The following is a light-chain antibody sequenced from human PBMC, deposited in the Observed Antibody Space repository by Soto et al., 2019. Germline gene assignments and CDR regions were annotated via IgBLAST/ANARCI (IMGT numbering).Light chain of an antibody. CDR2: EGS. J-gene: IGLJ1*01. CDR1: SSDVGSYNL. V-gene: IGLV2-23*01. Sequence: QAVVTQPASVSGSPGQSITISCTGTSSDVGSYNLVSWYQQHPGKAPKLMIYEGSKRPSGVSNRFSGSKSGNTASLTISGLQAEDEADYYCCSYAGSSTSLDVFGTGTKLTVL. CDR3: CSYAGSSTSLDV.